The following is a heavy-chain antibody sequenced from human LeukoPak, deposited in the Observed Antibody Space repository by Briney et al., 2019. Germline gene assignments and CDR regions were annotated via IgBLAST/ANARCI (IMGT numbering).Heavy chain of an antibody. CDR1: CGSISSSSYY. D-gene: IGHD7-27*01. Sequence: SETLSLTCTVSCGSISSSSYYWGWIRQPPGTGLEGIGSIYYSGSTYYNPSLKSRVTISVDTSKNQFSLKLSSVTAADTAVYYCAGVTGDAFDIWGQGTMVTVSS. CDR3: AGVTGDAFDI. V-gene: IGHV4-39*07. J-gene: IGHJ3*02. CDR2: IYYSGST.